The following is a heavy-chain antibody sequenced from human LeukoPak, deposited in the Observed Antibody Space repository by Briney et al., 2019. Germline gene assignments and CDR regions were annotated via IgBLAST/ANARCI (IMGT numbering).Heavy chain of an antibody. CDR3: ATGFNGY. V-gene: IGHV3-15*01. J-gene: IGHJ4*02. CDR2: IKEISNGGTT. CDR1: GFTFSSAW. Sequence: GSLRLSCAASGFTFSSAWMTWVRQTPEKGLEWVGRIKEISNGGTTDYAAPVKDRFTISRDDSINTLYLQMNSLKTEDTAVYYCATGFNGYWGQGTLVTVSS.